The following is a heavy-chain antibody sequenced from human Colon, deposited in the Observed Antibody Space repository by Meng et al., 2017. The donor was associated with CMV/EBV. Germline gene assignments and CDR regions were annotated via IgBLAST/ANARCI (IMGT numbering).Heavy chain of an antibody. J-gene: IGHJ5*02. CDR2: VSLKGERP. D-gene: IGHD3-10*02. CDR1: GNHCRSSY. CDR3: ARMFAAAAVWFDP. Sequence: KASGNHCRSSYFHGVRQAAGQGVDWVGWVSLKGERPKYAQKFQGRVTMTRDTATSTFYMELSSLVSEDTAVYYCARMFAAAAVWFDPWGQGTLVTVSS. V-gene: IGHV1-46*01.